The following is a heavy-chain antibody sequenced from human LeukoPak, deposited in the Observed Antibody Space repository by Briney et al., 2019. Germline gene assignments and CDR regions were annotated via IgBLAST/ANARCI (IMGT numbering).Heavy chain of an antibody. D-gene: IGHD4-17*01. CDR2: ISYDESNK. J-gene: IGHJ4*02. CDR3: ARGHDSATVREVYFDY. Sequence: PGGSLRLSCAASRFTFSSYGMHWVRQAPGKGLEWVAGISYDESNKYYVDSVKGRFTISRDNSKNTLYLQMNSLRAEDTAVYYCARGHDSATVREVYFDYWGQGTLVTVSS. V-gene: IGHV3-30*03. CDR1: RFTFSSYG.